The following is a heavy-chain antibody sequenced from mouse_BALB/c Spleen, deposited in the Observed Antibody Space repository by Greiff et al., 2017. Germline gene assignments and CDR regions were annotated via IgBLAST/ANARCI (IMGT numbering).Heavy chain of an antibody. CDR3: NACPFITTGLGFAY. Sequence: EVQLKESGAELVRSGASVKLSCTASGFNIKDYYMHWVKQRPEQGLEWIGWIDPENGDTEYAPKFQGKATMTADTSSNTAYLQLSSLTSEDTAVYYYNACPFITTGLGFAYWGQGTLVTVSA. D-gene: IGHD1-1*01. V-gene: IGHV14-4*02. CDR1: GFNIKDYY. J-gene: IGHJ3*01. CDR2: IDPENGDT.